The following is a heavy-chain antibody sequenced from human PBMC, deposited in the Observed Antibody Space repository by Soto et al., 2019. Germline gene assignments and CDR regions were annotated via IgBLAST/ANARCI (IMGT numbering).Heavy chain of an antibody. D-gene: IGHD2-21*02. CDR2: IYYSGST. CDR1: GGSISSYY. Sequence: SETLSLTCTVSGGSISSYYWSWIRQPPGKGLEWIGYIYYSGSTNYNPSLKSRVTISVDTSKNQFSLKLSSVTAADTAVYYCARGGDSWVVSYYYYMDVWGKGTTVTVSS. J-gene: IGHJ6*03. CDR3: ARGGDSWVVSYYYYMDV. V-gene: IGHV4-59*01.